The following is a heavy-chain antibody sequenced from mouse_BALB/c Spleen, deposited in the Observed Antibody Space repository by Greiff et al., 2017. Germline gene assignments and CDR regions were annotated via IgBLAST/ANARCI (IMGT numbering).Heavy chain of an antibody. CDR1: GFTFSSFG. V-gene: IGHV5-17*02. CDR3: ARGYVGAMDY. D-gene: IGHD1-2*01. Sequence: DVQLVESGGGLVQPGGSRKLSCAASGFTFSSFGMHWVRQAPEKGLEWVAYISSGSSTIYYADTVKGRFTISRDNPKNTLFLQMTSLRSEDTAMYYCARGYVGAMDYWGQGTSVTVSS. CDR2: ISSGSSTI. J-gene: IGHJ4*01.